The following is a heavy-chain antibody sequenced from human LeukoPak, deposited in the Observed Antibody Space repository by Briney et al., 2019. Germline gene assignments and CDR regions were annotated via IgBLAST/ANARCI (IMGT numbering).Heavy chain of an antibody. J-gene: IGHJ4*02. CDR2: IYTSGST. CDR1: GGSISSGSYY. Sequence: PSETLSLTCTVSGGSISSGSYYWSWIRQPAGKGLEWIGRIYTSGSTNYNPSLKSRVTISVDTSKSQFSLILSSVTAADTAVYYCAKVGSRWAHFDYWGQGTLITVSS. V-gene: IGHV4-61*02. D-gene: IGHD3-16*01. CDR3: AKVGSRWAHFDY.